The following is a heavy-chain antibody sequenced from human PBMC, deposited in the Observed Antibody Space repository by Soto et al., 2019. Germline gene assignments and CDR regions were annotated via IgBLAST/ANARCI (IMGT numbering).Heavy chain of an antibody. Sequence: PSETLSLTCTVSGGSISSCYWSWIRQPAGKGLEWIGRIYTSGSTNYNPSLKSRVTMSVDTSKNQFSLKLSSVTAADTAVYYCARGRRDGYKEYYFDYWGQGTLVTDSS. J-gene: IGHJ4*02. CDR1: GGSISSCY. CDR3: ARGRRDGYKEYYFDY. V-gene: IGHV4-4*07. CDR2: IYTSGST. D-gene: IGHD5-12*01.